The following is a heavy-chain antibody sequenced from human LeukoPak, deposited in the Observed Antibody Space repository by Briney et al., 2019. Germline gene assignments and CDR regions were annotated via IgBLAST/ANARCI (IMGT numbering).Heavy chain of an antibody. Sequence: SKTLSLTCTVSGGSISSYYWSWIRQPPGKGLEWIGYIYYSGSTNYNPSLKSRVTISVDTSKNQFSLKLSSVTAADTAVYYCARVGYDILTGYYSLYYYMDVWGKGTTVTVSS. J-gene: IGHJ6*03. CDR2: IYYSGST. CDR3: ARVGYDILTGYYSLYYYMDV. D-gene: IGHD3-9*01. CDR1: GGSISSYY. V-gene: IGHV4-59*01.